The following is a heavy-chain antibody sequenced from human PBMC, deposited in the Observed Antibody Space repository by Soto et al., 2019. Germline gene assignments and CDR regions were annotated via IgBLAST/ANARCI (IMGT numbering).Heavy chain of an antibody. D-gene: IGHD2-15*01. CDR2: ISSNGGST. CDR1: GFTFSSYA. Sequence: PGGSLRLSCAASGFTFSSYAMHWVLQAPGKGLEYVSAISSNGGSTYYANSVKGRFTISRDNSKNTLYLQMNSLRAEDTAVYYCARDGYSGYDWRCSGGSCYSALDYWGQGTLVTVPS. J-gene: IGHJ4*02. V-gene: IGHV3-64*01. CDR3: ARDGYSGYDWRCSGGSCYSALDY.